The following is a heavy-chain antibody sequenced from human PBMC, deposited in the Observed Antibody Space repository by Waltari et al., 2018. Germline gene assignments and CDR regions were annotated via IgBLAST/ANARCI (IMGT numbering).Heavy chain of an antibody. J-gene: IGHJ6*02. D-gene: IGHD5-12*01. CDR1: GGSIPNHY. CDR3: ARDLVSTFYDYYSEMDV. CDR2: MYHIGST. V-gene: IGHV4-59*11. Sequence: QVQLQESGPGLVKPSETLSLTCTVSGGSIPNHYWSWFRQTPGKGLEWIGYMYHIGSTYYNPSLKSRVTMSLDTSKNQFSLKLTSVTAADTAVYYCARDLVSTFYDYYSEMDVWGQGTTVTVSS.